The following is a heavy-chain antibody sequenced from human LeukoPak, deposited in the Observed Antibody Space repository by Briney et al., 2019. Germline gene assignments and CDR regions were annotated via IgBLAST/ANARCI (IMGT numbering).Heavy chain of an antibody. CDR3: AKEAQGCSITSCYFDS. D-gene: IGHD2-2*01. Sequence: GGSLRLSCAASGFTFSSYAMHWVRQAPGKGLEWVAVISYDGSNKYYADSVKGRFTISRDNSKNTLFLQMNSLRAEDTAVYYCAKEAQGCSITSCYFDSWGQGTLVTVSS. J-gene: IGHJ4*02. CDR1: GFTFSSYA. CDR2: ISYDGSNK. V-gene: IGHV3-30-3*01.